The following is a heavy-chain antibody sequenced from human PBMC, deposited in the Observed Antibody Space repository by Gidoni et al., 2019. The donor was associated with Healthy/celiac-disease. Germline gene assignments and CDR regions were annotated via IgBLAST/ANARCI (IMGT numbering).Heavy chain of an antibody. CDR1: GGTFSSYA. V-gene: IGHV1-69*01. J-gene: IGHJ4*02. CDR3: ARDFISSGWYGGADY. Sequence: VQLVQSGAAVQKPGSSVQVSCQASGGTFSSYAISWVRQAPGQGLEWMGGIIPILGTANYAQKVQGRVTITADESTSTAYMELSSLRSEDTAVYYCARDFISSGWYGGADYGGQGTLVTVSS. CDR2: IIPILGTA. D-gene: IGHD6-19*01.